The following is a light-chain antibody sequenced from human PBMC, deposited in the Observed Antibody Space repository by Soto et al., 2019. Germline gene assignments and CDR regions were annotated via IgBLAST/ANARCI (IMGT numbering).Light chain of an antibody. CDR3: SSYGGSNNLL. Sequence: QSALTQPPSASGSPGQSVTIYCTGTSNDVGAYNFISWYQQHPGKAPKLMIYEVNKRPSGVPDRFSGSKSGNTASLTVSGLQAEDEADYYCSSYGGSNNLLFGGGTKLTVL. V-gene: IGLV2-8*01. CDR1: SNDVGAYNF. J-gene: IGLJ2*01. CDR2: EVN.